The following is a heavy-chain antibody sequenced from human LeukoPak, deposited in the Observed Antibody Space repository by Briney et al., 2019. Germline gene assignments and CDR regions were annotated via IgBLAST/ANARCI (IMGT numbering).Heavy chain of an antibody. CDR3: ARAGGRLIFDY. Sequence: SETLSLTCAVYGGSFSGYHWSWIRQPPGKGLEWIGEINHSGSTNYNPSLKSRVTISVDTSKNQFSLKLSSVTAADTAVYYCARAGGRLIFDYWGQGTLVTVSS. J-gene: IGHJ4*02. D-gene: IGHD4-23*01. V-gene: IGHV4-34*01. CDR1: GGSFSGYH. CDR2: INHSGST.